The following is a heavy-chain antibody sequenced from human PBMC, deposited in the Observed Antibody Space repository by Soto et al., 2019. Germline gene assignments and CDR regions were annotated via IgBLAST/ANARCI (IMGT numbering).Heavy chain of an antibody. CDR2: INSDGSST. CDR3: ARDFSMVIVAPGY. V-gene: IGHV3-74*01. Sequence: GGSLRLSCAASGFTFSSYWMHWVRQAPGKGLVWVSRINSDGSSTSYADSVKGRFTISRDNAKNKVYLQITGLRAEDTAVYYCARDFSMVIVAPGYWGQGTLVTVSS. D-gene: IGHD5-12*01. CDR1: GFTFSSYW. J-gene: IGHJ4*02.